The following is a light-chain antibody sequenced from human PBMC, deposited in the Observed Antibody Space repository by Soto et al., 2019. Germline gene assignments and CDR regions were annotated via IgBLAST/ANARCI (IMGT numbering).Light chain of an antibody. Sequence: QSALTQPPSASGSPGQSVTISCTGTSTDVGGYNYVSWYQQHPGKVPKLVIFEVNKRPSGVPDRFSGSKSGNTASLTVSGIQPEDEADYYCASYAGGNNVFGTGTKVTVL. J-gene: IGLJ1*01. V-gene: IGLV2-8*01. CDR2: EVN. CDR1: STDVGGYNY. CDR3: ASYAGGNNV.